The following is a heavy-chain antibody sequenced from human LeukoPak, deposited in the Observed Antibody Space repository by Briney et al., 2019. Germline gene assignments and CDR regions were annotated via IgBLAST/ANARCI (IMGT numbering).Heavy chain of an antibody. Sequence: PGGSLRLSCAASGFTFSSYAMSWVRQAPGKGLKWVSAISGSGGSTYYADSVKGRFTISRDNSKNTLYLQMNSLRAEDTAVYYCARHEDIVVVVAATDAFDIWGQGTMVTVSS. D-gene: IGHD2-15*01. V-gene: IGHV3-23*01. CDR3: ARHEDIVVVVAATDAFDI. J-gene: IGHJ3*02. CDR2: ISGSGGST. CDR1: GFTFSSYA.